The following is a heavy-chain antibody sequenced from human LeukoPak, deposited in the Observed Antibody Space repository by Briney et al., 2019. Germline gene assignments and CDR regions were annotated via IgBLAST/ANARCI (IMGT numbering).Heavy chain of an antibody. CDR1: GFPFSSYW. Sequence: GGSLRLSCVASGFPFSSYWMTWVRQAPGKGLEWVANINQDGSKKSYVDSVKGRFTISRDNAKNSLYLQMNGLRAEDTAIYYCTRVGYIDEGIDYWGQGTLVTVSP. CDR3: TRVGYIDEGIDY. J-gene: IGHJ4*02. V-gene: IGHV3-7*04. D-gene: IGHD5-24*01. CDR2: INQDGSKK.